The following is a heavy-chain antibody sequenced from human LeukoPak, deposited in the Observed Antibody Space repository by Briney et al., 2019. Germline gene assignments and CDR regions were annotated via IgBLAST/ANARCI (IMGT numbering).Heavy chain of an antibody. J-gene: IGHJ4*02. Sequence: EASVKVSCKASGYTFTSYDINWVRQAPGQGLEWMGIINPSGGSTSYAQKFQGRVTMTRDMSTSTVYMELSSLRSEDTAVYYCARVPGQQWLVYFDYWGQGTLVTVSS. CDR1: GYTFTSYD. CDR3: ARVPGQQWLVYFDY. CDR2: INPSGGST. D-gene: IGHD6-19*01. V-gene: IGHV1-46*01.